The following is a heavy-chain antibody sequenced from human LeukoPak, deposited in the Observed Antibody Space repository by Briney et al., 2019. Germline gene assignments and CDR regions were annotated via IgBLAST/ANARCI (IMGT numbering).Heavy chain of an antibody. Sequence: GGSLRLSCAASGFTFSSYWMHWVRQAPGKGLVWVSRFNSDGSSTSYADSVKGRFTISRDNAKNTLYLQMNSLRAEDTAVYYCARGKGGYLFDYWGQGTLVTVSS. CDR1: GFTFSSYW. CDR2: FNSDGSST. V-gene: IGHV3-74*01. D-gene: IGHD3-22*01. CDR3: ARGKGGYLFDY. J-gene: IGHJ4*02.